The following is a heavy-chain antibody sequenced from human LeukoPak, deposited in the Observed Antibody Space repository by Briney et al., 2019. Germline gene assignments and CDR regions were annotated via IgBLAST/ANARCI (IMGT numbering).Heavy chain of an antibody. CDR3: ARDLGYCSGGSCFSHFLSDY. D-gene: IGHD2-15*01. Sequence: GGSLRLSCAASGFTFSSYSMNWVRQAPGKGLEWVSSISSSSYIYYADSVKGRFTISRDNAKNSLYLQMNSLRAEDTAVYYCARDLGYCSGGSCFSHFLSDYWGQGTLVTVSP. J-gene: IGHJ4*02. CDR2: ISSSSYI. V-gene: IGHV3-21*01. CDR1: GFTFSSYS.